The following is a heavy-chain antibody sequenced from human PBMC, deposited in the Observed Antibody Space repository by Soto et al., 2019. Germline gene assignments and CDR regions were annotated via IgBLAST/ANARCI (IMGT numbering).Heavy chain of an antibody. Sequence: GASVKVSCKVSGYTLTELSMHCVRQSPGKGLEWMGGFDPEDGETIYAQKFQGRVTMTEDTSTDTAYMELSSLRSEDTAVYYCATGGDYYYYGMDVWGQGTTVTVSS. D-gene: IGHD3-16*01. V-gene: IGHV1-24*01. CDR3: ATGGDYYYYGMDV. CDR2: FDPEDGET. CDR1: GYTLTELS. J-gene: IGHJ6*02.